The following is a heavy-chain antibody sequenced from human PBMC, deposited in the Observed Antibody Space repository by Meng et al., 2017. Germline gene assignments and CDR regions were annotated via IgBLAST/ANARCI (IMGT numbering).Heavy chain of an antibody. J-gene: IGHJ5*02. V-gene: IGHV1-69*05. CDR2: IIPIFGTA. Sequence: QVQLVQAGDEVKKPGSAVKVSCKASGGTFSSYAISWVRQAPGQGLEWMGGIIPIFGTANYAQKFQGRVTITTDESTSTAYMELSSLRSEDTAVYYCARDLTPGFYYDSSGYYSGWFDPWGQGTLVTVSS. CDR3: ARDLTPGFYYDSSGYYSGWFDP. CDR1: GGTFSSYA. D-gene: IGHD3-22*01.